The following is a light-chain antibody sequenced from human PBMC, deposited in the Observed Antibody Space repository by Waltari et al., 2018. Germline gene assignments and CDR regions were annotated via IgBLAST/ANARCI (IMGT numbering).Light chain of an antibody. CDR2: DTS. CDR1: QSLTSY. J-gene: IGKJ2*01. V-gene: IGKV3-11*01. CDR3: QQRST. Sequence: EIVLTQSPAPLSLSPGEGATLSCRASQSLTSYLAWYQQKPGQAPRLLIYDTSNRATGIPARFSGSGSGTDFTLIISSLEPEDFGVYYCQQRSTFGQGTKLEIK.